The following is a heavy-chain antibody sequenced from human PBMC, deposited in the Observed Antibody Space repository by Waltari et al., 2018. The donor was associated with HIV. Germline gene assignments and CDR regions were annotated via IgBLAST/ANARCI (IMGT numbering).Heavy chain of an antibody. CDR3: ARWCWGYNWICEAFDI. CDR1: GGSFSGYS. Sequence: QVRLHQWGAGLLKPSETLSLTCAVYGGSFSGYSWSWIRQSPANGLDWIGEISHGRSATYNQSLKSRATISEDTYKNQFSLKLTSVTAADTAVYYCARWCWGYNWICEAFDIWGQGTMVTVSS. V-gene: IGHV4-34*01. D-gene: IGHD1-20*01. CDR2: ISHGRSA. J-gene: IGHJ3*02.